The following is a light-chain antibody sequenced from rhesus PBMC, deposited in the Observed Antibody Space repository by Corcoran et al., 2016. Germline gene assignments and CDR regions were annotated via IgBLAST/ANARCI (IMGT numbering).Light chain of an antibody. J-gene: IGKJ4*01. CDR1: QSLLDSEDGNTY. CDR3: MQALEFPLT. Sequence: DIVMTQTPLSLPVTLGEPASISCRSSQSLLDSEDGNTYLEWYLQKPGQSPQLLIYEVSNRASGVPDRFSGSGSDTYFTLKISRVEAEDVEVYYCMQALEFPLTFGGGTKVEIK. V-gene: IGKV2-104*01. CDR2: EVS.